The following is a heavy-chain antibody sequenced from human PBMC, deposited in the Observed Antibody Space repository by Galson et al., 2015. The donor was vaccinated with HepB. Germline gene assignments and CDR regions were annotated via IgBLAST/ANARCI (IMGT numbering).Heavy chain of an antibody. Sequence: SVKVSCKVSGYTLTELSMHWVRQAPGEGLEWMGGFDPEDGETIYAQKFQGRVTMTEDTSTDTAYMELSSLRSEDTAVYYCATSQWYSGSYYPWYFDYWGQGTLVTVSS. CDR2: FDPEDGET. D-gene: IGHD1-26*01. V-gene: IGHV1-24*01. J-gene: IGHJ4*02. CDR1: GYTLTELS. CDR3: ATSQWYSGSYYPWYFDY.